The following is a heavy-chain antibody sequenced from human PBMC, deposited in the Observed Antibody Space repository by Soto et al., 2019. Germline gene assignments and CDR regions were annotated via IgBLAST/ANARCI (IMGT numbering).Heavy chain of an antibody. CDR1: GFLFSNAW. CDR2: IKSQSDGGAT. CDR3: LKEPIQLWPYDY. J-gene: IGHJ4*02. V-gene: IGHV3-15*01. D-gene: IGHD5-18*01. Sequence: GGSLRLSCAASGFLFSNAWMSGVRQGPGKGLEWVARIKSQSDGGATEYAAVVKGRFTISRDDSNNAVYLQMDSLTSDDTGVYYCLKEPIQLWPYDYWGQGTPVTVSS.